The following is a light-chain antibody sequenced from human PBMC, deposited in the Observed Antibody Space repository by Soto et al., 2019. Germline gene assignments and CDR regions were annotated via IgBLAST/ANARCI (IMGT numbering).Light chain of an antibody. CDR1: QAISNY. V-gene: IGKV1-33*01. CDR3: QQSNDLPFT. CDR2: DAA. Sequence: DIQMTQSPSSLSASVGDRVTITCQASQAISNYLNWYQQKPGKAPDLLIYDAANLERGVPSRFSGSGSGTDFTLTITNLQPEDIATYFCQQSNDLPFTFXQGTKVDIK. J-gene: IGKJ2*01.